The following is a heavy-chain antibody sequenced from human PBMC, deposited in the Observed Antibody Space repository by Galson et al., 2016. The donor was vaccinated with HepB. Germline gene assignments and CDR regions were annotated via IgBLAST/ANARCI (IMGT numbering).Heavy chain of an antibody. V-gene: IGHV3-7*03. D-gene: IGHD6-13*01. J-gene: IGHJ4*02. Sequence: SLRLSCAASGFTFSSSWMNWIRQAPGKGLEWVANIKQDGSDKNYVDSVKGRFIISRDNAKNSVYLQMNSLRGEDTAVYYCAKVPHLSTSWPREFDYWGQGTLVIVSS. CDR1: GFTFSSSW. CDR2: IKQDGSDK. CDR3: AKVPHLSTSWPREFDY.